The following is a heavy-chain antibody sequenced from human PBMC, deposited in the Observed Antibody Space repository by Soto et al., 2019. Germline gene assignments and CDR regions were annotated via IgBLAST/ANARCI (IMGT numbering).Heavy chain of an antibody. V-gene: IGHV4-34*01. Sequence: SETLSLTCAVYGGSFSAYYWSWIRQPPGKGLEWIGEINHSGGTSYNPSLKSRVTISVDTSKSQFSLKLTSVTAADRAVYYCARGSVDTVDSSGFYDFWGQGTLVTVSS. J-gene: IGHJ4*02. CDR3: ARGSVDTVDSSGFYDF. CDR1: GGSFSAYY. CDR2: INHSGGT. D-gene: IGHD3-22*01.